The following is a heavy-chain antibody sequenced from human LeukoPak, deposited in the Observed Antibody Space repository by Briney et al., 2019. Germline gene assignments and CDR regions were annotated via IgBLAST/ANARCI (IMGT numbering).Heavy chain of an antibody. D-gene: IGHD6-13*01. CDR3: AKDRTRGIAAAGRSFDY. CDR2: ISGSGGST. V-gene: IGHV3-23*01. Sequence: GGSLRLSCAASGFTFSSYAMSWVRQAPGKGLEWASAISGSGGSTYYADSVKGRFTISRDNSKNTLYLQMNSLRAEDTAVYYCAKDRTRGIAAAGRSFDYWGQGTLVTVSS. CDR1: GFTFSSYA. J-gene: IGHJ4*02.